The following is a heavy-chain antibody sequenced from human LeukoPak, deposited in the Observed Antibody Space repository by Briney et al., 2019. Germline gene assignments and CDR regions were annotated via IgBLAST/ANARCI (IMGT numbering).Heavy chain of an antibody. CDR1: GFTFSSYW. J-gene: IGHJ4*02. CDR2: INSDGSST. Sequence: GGSLRLSCAASGFTFSSYWMHWVRQAPGKGLVWVPRINSDGSSTSYADSVKGRFTISRDNAKNTLYLQMNSLRAEDTAVYYCARSMVRGVIDYWGQGTLVTVSS. CDR3: ARSMVRGVIDY. V-gene: IGHV3-74*01. D-gene: IGHD3-10*01.